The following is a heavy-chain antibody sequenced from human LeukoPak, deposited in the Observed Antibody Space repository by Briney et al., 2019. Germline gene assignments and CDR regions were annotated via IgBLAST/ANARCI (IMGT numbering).Heavy chain of an antibody. J-gene: IGHJ6*04. CDR3: ARAKYSSSSRLYYYYGMDV. Sequence: SQTLSLTCAVSGGSISSGGYSWSWIRQPPGKGLEWIGCIYHSGSTYYNPSLKSRVTISVDRSKNQFSLKLSSVTAADTAVYYCARAKYSSSSRLYYYYGMDVWGKGTTVTVSS. V-gene: IGHV4-30-2*01. D-gene: IGHD6-13*01. CDR1: GGSISSGGYS. CDR2: IYHSGST.